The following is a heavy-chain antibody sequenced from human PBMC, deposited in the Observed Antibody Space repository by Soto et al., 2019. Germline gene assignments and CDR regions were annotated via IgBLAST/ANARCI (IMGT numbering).Heavy chain of an antibody. CDR2: ISAYNGNT. CDR3: AVSSWSGNFDY. CDR1: GYTFTSYG. Sequence: GASVKVSCKASGYTFTSYGISWVRQAPGQGLEWMGWISAYNGNTNYAQKLQGRVTMTTDTSTSTAYMELRSLRPDDTAVYYCAVSSWSGNFDYWGQGTLVTVSS. D-gene: IGHD6-13*01. V-gene: IGHV1-18*01. J-gene: IGHJ4*02.